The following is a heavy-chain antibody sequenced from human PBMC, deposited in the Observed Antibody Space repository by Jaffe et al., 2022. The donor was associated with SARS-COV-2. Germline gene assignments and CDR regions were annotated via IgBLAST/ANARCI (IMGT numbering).Heavy chain of an antibody. D-gene: IGHD5-18*01. CDR1: GFTSNSYA. Sequence: QVQLVESGGGVVQPGRSLRLSCAASGFTSNSYAFHWVRQAPGKGLEWVALISSDGSNNKYYADSVRGRFTISRDTSKNTVYLQMNSLRPEDTAVYYCARDPVDTALLCYLDYWGQGTLVSVSS. J-gene: IGHJ4*02. CDR2: ISSDGSNNK. CDR3: ARDPVDTALLCYLDY. V-gene: IGHV3-30-3*01.